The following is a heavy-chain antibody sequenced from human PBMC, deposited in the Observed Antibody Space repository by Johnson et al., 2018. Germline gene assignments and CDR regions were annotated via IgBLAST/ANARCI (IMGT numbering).Heavy chain of an antibody. Sequence: VQLQESGGGLVQPGGSLRLSCAASGFTFSSYWMHWVRQAPGKGLVWVSRINSDGRGTTYADSVKGRFTISRDNAKNTLYLQMNSLRAEDTAVYYCERVDSPYYYYYMDVWGKGTTVTVSS. J-gene: IGHJ6*03. CDR3: ERVDSPYYYYYMDV. V-gene: IGHV3-74*01. CDR2: INSDGRGT. CDR1: GFTFSSYW.